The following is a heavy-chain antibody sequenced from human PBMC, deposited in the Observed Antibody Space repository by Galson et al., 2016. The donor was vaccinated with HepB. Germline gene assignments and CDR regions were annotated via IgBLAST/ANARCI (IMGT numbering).Heavy chain of an antibody. CDR3: AKEIYCTDTNCYRYFHH. CDR2: ISGDGGST. J-gene: IGHJ1*01. CDR1: GFTFDDSA. V-gene: IGHV3-43*02. D-gene: IGHD2-2*02. Sequence: SLRLSCAASGFTFDDSAMHWVRQAPGKGPEWVSVISGDGGSTKYADSVKGRFTISRDNSKNSLYLQMSSLRTEDTALYFCAKEIYCTDTNCYRYFHHWGQGTLVTVSS.